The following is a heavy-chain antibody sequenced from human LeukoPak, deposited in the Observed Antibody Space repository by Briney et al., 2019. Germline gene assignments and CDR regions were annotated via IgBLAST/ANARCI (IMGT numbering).Heavy chain of an antibody. J-gene: IGHJ5*01. CDR1: VDSITGYY. CDR2: MYYSGKT. V-gene: IGHV4-59*01. CDR3: ARGNTDFYPDS. Sequence: SETLSLTCAVSVDSITGYYWSWIRQPPGKGLECFAYMYYSGKTIYNPSLKSRVTMSLDTSKNQFSLRLTSVTAADTAVYYCARGNTDFYPDSWGQGTLVTVPS. D-gene: IGHD2-21*02.